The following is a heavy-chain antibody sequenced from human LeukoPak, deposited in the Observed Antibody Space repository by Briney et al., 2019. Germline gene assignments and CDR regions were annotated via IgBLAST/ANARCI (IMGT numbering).Heavy chain of an antibody. CDR1: GGSISSSSYY. Sequence: PSETLSLTCTVSGGSISSSSYYWGWIRQPPGKGLEWIGSIYYSGSTYYNPSLKSRVTISVDTSKNQFSLKLSSVTAADTAVYYCARVGSVAGTEGWFDPWGQGTLVTVSS. J-gene: IGHJ5*02. CDR3: ARVGSVAGTEGWFDP. D-gene: IGHD6-19*01. CDR2: IYYSGST. V-gene: IGHV4-39*07.